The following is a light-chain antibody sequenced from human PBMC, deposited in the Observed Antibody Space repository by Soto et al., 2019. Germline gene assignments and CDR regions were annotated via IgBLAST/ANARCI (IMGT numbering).Light chain of an antibody. CDR1: QGIRSA. J-gene: IGKJ1*01. CDR2: AAS. V-gene: IGKV1-13*02. Sequence: AIQVTQSPSSLSASVGDRVTITCRTSQGIRSALGWYQQKPGKVPKLLIYAASTLESGVPSRFSGSGSGAEFTLTISSLQPDDFATYYCQQYSSYSTFGQGTKVDIK. CDR3: QQYSSYST.